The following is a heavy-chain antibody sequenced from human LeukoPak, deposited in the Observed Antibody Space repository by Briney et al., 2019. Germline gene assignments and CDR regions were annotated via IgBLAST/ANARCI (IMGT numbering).Heavy chain of an antibody. CDR2: IDYSGNT. V-gene: IGHV4-59*08. J-gene: IGHJ5*02. CDR3: ARTDPKIDP. Sequence: PSETLSLTCTVSGGSISSYYWNWIRQPPGKGLEWIAYIDYSGNTNYNPSLMSRATVSRDTSKNQFSLRMSSVTTADTAVYYCARTDPKIDPWGQGTLVTVSS. CDR1: GGSISSYY.